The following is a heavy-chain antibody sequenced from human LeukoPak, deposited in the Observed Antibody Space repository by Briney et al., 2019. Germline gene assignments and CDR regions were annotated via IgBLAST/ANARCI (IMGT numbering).Heavy chain of an antibody. CDR1: GGSMNNYY. V-gene: IGHV4-59*01. J-gene: IGHJ3*02. CDR3: AGRLWRRDGYNLSAFGI. CDR2: IDYRGST. D-gene: IGHD5-24*01. Sequence: PSETLSLTCTVSGGSMNNYYWSWIRQPPGKGMEYIGSIDYRGSTKYNPSLKSRVTISVDTSKNQFSLKLSSVTAADTAVYYCAGRLWRRDGYNLSAFGIWGQGTMVTVSS.